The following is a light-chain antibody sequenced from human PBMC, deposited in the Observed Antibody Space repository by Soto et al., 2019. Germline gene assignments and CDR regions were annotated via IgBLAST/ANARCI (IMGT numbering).Light chain of an antibody. CDR2: AAS. CDR3: QQLNTYPLT. CDR1: RGINIY. J-gene: IGKJ1*01. Sequence: DIQLTQSPSFLSASLGDRVTITCRASRGINIYLAWYQQRPGKAPKLLINAASTLQSGVPSRFSGSGSGTEFTLTISSLQPEDFATDYCQQLNTYPLTFGQGTKVDIK. V-gene: IGKV1-9*01.